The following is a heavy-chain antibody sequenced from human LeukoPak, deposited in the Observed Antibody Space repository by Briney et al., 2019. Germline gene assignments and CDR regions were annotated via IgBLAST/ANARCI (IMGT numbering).Heavy chain of an antibody. V-gene: IGHV4-39*07. J-gene: IGHJ4*02. Sequence: SETLSLTCTVSGGSISSSYHYWGWIRQPPGKGLEWIGSIYYSGSTYYNPSLKSRLTISQDTSKNQVSLKLSSVTAADTAVYYCAYNYYDISGPGDYWGQGTLLTVSS. D-gene: IGHD3-22*01. CDR1: GGSISSSYHY. CDR3: AYNYYDISGPGDY. CDR2: IYYSGST.